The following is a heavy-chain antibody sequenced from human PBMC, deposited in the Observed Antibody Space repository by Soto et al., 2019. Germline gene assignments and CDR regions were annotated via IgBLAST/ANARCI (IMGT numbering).Heavy chain of an antibody. V-gene: IGHV3-30*18. CDR3: AKGSYYYDSSGYLDY. CDR2: ISYDGSNK. D-gene: IGHD3-22*01. CDR1: GFTFSSYG. Sequence: GGSLRLSCAASGFTFSSYGMHWVRQAPGKGLEWVAVISYDGSNKYYADSVKGRFTISRDNSKNTLYLQMNSLRAEDTAVYYCAKGSYYYDSSGYLDYWGQGTLVTVSS. J-gene: IGHJ4*02.